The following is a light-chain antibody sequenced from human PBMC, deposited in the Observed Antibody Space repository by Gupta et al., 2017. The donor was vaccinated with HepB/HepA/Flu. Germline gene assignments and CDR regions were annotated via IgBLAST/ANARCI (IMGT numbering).Light chain of an antibody. V-gene: IGLV1-40*01. CDR2: RNN. CDR1: SSNIGAGYD. CDR3: QCYGTILNGPGV. Sequence: QSVLTQPPSVSGAPGQRVSISCTGSSSNIGAGYDVHWYQQPPGTAPKLLIYRNNNRPSGVPDRFSGSKSGTSASLTITGLQAEDEYDYYCQCYGTILNGPGVFGEGTKLTVL. J-gene: IGLJ3*02.